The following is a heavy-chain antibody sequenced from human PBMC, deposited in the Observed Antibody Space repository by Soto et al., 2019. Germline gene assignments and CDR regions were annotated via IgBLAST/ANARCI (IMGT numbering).Heavy chain of an antibody. CDR1: GFTFSSYT. CDR2: ISSSSAYI. CDR3: ASIHRWYYFDY. V-gene: IGHV3-21*01. D-gene: IGHD2-15*01. Sequence: PGGSLRLSCAASGFTFSSYTMNWVRQAPGKGLEWVSFISSSSAYIYYADSVKGRFTISRDNAKNSLYLQMNSLRAEDTAVYYYASIHRWYYFDYWGHGTLVTVSS. J-gene: IGHJ4*01.